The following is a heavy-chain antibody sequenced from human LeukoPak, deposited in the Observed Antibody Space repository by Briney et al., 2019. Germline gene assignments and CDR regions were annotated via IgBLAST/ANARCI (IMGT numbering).Heavy chain of an antibody. CDR1: GYTFTSYG. CDR2: ISAYNGNT. Sequence: ASVKVSCKASGYTFTSYGISWVRQAPGQGLEWMGWISAYNGNTNYAQKLQGRVTMTRNTSISTAYMELSSLRSEDTAVYYCARDRMVATPYYYYYYGMDVWGQGTTVTVS. V-gene: IGHV1-18*01. CDR3: ARDRMVATPYYYYYYGMDV. D-gene: IGHD5-12*01. J-gene: IGHJ6*02.